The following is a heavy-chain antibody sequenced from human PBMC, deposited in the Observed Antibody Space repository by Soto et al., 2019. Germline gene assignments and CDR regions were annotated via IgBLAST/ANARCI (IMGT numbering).Heavy chain of an antibody. D-gene: IGHD3-10*01. CDR1: GDTFAFYS. Sequence: SVKVSCKASGDTFAFYSINWVRQAPGLGLEWMGRINPILSMSNYAQRFQGSVTMTADKSTSTAYMVLNSLRSEDTAIYYCATSYGSGYRAFDYWGQGALVTVSS. J-gene: IGHJ4*02. CDR3: ATSYGSGYRAFDY. CDR2: INPILSMS. V-gene: IGHV1-69*02.